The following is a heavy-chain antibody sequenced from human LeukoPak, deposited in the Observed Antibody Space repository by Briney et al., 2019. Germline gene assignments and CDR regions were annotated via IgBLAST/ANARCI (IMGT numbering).Heavy chain of an antibody. CDR1: GFTFSGYG. J-gene: IGHJ6*02. D-gene: IGHD6-13*01. CDR3: ARDIAAADYYYYGMDV. CDR2: INWNGGST. V-gene: IGHV3-20*04. Sequence: PGGSLRLSCAASGFTFSGYGMHWVRQAPGKGLEWVSGINWNGGSTGYADSVKGRFTISRDNAKNSLYLQMNSLRAEDTALYYCARDIAAADYYYYGMDVWGQGTTVTVSS.